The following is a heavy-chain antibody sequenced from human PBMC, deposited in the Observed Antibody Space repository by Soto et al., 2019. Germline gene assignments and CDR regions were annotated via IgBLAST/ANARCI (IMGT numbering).Heavy chain of an antibody. CDR3: ARGPPNWFDP. J-gene: IGHJ5*02. V-gene: IGHV1-18*01. Sequence: QVQLVQSGAEVKKPGASVKVSCRASGYTFISYGITWVRQVPGQGLEWMGWISAFNGNTYYAQKLQDRVTMTTDTSTSTAYMEVRSLRSDDTAVYYCARGPPNWFDPWGQGTRVTVSS. CDR1: GYTFISYG. CDR2: ISAFNGNT.